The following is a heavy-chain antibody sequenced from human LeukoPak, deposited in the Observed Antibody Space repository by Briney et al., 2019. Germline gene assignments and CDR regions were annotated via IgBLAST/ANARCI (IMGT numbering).Heavy chain of an antibody. J-gene: IGHJ5*02. V-gene: IGHV3-48*03. CDR1: GFTLSNFE. D-gene: IGHD2-21*01. CDR2: INPSGSNT. CDR3: VRDYSQPGDGLDP. Sequence: GGSLRLSCAASGFTLSNFEMSWVRQAPGKGLEWISYINPSGSNTFIADSVKGRFTISRDNAKNSVYLQLNSLTVEDTGVYYCVRDYSQPGDGLDPWGQGTRVIVFS.